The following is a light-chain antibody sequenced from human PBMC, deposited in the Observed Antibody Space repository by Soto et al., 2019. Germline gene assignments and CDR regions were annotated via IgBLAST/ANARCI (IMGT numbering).Light chain of an antibody. CDR3: AAWDDSINGDV. CDR2: ANN. V-gene: IGLV1-44*01. CDR1: SSNIGNST. Sequence: QSVLTQAPSASGTPGQRVTISCSGSSSNIGNSTVNWYQQFPGTAPKLLIYANNRRPSGVPDRFSGSKSGTSASLAISGLQSEDEADYHCAAWDDSINGDVFGAGTKATVL. J-gene: IGLJ1*01.